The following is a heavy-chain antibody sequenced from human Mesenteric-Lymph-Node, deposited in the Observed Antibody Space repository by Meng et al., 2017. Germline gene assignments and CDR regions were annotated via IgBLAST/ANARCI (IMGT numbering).Heavy chain of an antibody. V-gene: IGHV4-34*01. CDR1: GGSLTGFY. Sequence: QVQLQQWGAGVLKPSDTLSLNCAVYGGSLTGFYWSWIRQPPGTGLEWIGEVSHGGGTNYNPSLKRRVTVSADTSKNQFFLNLRSVTAADTAVYYCARGGSTPMVLKYWGQGNLVTVSS. J-gene: IGHJ4*02. D-gene: IGHD3-10*01. CDR3: ARGGSTPMVLKY. CDR2: VSHGGGT.